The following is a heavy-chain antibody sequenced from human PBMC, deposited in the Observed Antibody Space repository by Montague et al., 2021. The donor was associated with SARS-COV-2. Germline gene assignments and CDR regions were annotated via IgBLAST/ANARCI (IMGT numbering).Heavy chain of an antibody. CDR1: RLPFNGYA. CDR2: ISHDESNH. J-gene: IGHJ4*01. D-gene: IGHD1-26*01. Sequence: SLRLSCAASRLPFNGYAMHWVRQAPGEGLEWLTFISHDESNHRYADSVKGRFTISRDNSKNTLYLQMDSPRPEDTAVYYCAREGYRSGSFYIDYWGQGTLVTVSS. CDR3: AREGYRSGSFYIDY. V-gene: IGHV3-30*04.